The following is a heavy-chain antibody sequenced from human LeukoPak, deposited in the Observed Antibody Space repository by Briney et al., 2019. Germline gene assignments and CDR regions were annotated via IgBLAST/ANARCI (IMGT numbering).Heavy chain of an antibody. CDR2: INQDGSEK. CDR1: GFTFGPHW. J-gene: IGHJ4*02. D-gene: IGHD6-13*01. V-gene: IGHV3-7*03. CDR3: ARDSRGIAASY. Sequence: PGGSLRLSCAASGFTFGPHWMNWVRQAPGKGLEWVASINQDGSEKYYVDSVKGRFTISRDNAKKSLYLQMNSLRAEDTALYYWARDSRGIAASYWGQGTLVTVSS.